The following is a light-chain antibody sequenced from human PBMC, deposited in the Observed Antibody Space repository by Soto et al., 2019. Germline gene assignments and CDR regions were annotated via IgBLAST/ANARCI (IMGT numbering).Light chain of an antibody. CDR2: NDR. Sequence: SYELTQAPSVSVAPGQTARLTSGGDNIGYKRVHWYQQRPGQAPVLVVYNDRDRPSGIPERFSGSNSGNTATLTISRVEGGDEADYYCQVWDDRGLHVVFGGGTKLTVL. J-gene: IGLJ3*02. V-gene: IGLV3-21*02. CDR3: QVWDDRGLHVV. CDR1: NIGYKR.